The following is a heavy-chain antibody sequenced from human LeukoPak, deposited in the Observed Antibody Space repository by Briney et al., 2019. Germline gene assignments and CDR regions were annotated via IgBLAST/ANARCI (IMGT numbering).Heavy chain of an antibody. CDR2: INHSGST. J-gene: IGHJ5*02. CDR3: ARHSTMVRGVIRSRTLNWFDP. V-gene: IGHV4-34*01. Sequence: GSLRLSCAASGFTFSSYWMSWIRQPPGKGLEWIGEINHSGSTNYNPSLKSRVTISVDTSKNQFSLKLSSVTAADTAVYYCARHSTMVRGVIRSRTLNWFDPWGQGTLVTVSS. CDR1: GFTFSSYW. D-gene: IGHD3-10*01.